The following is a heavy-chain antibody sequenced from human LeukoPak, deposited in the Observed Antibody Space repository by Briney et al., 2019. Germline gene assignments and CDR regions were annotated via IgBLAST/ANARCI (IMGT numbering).Heavy chain of an antibody. Sequence: SETLSLTCAVYGGSFSGHFWSWFRQPPGKGLEWIGEINRSGSTNYNSSLSLKSRVTISVDTSKNQFSLKLSSVTAADTAVYYCAVSAAALFDPWGPGTLVTVSS. CDR2: INRSGST. V-gene: IGHV4-34*01. CDR1: GGSFSGHF. J-gene: IGHJ5*02. CDR3: AVSAAALFDP. D-gene: IGHD6-6*01.